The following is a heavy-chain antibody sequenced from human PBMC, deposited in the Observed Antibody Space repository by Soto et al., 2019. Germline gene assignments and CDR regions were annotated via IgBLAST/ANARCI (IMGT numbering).Heavy chain of an antibody. J-gene: IGHJ4*02. D-gene: IGHD2-21*02. Sequence: SETLSLTCTVTGDSINNRSYYWGWIRQPPGKGLEWIGSIYYSGSTYNNPSLKSRVSMSIDTSKNQFSLKLRSVTAANTALYYCARQRTSVVTQAYFDSWGQGSLVTVSS. CDR1: GDSINNRSYY. CDR2: IYYSGST. CDR3: ARQRTSVVTQAYFDS. V-gene: IGHV4-39*01.